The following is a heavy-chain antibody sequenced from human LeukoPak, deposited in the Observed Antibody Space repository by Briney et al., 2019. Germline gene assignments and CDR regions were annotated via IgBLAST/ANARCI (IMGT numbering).Heavy chain of an antibody. CDR3: ARERFLEWLSDSYYYYGMDV. CDR2: IYYSGST. D-gene: IGHD3-3*01. J-gene: IGHJ6*02. CDR1: GGSISSSSYY. Sequence: SETLSLTCTVSGGSISSSSYYWGWIRQPPGKGLEWIGSIYYSGSTYYNPSLKSRVTISVDTSKNQFSLKLSSVTAADTAVYYCARERFLEWLSDSYYYYGMDVWGQGTTVTVSS. V-gene: IGHV4-39*01.